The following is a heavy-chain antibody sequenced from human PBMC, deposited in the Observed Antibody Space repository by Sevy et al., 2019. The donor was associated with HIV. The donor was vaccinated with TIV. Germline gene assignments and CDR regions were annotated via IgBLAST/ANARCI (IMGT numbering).Heavy chain of an antibody. Sequence: GGSLRLSCAASGFTFSNAWMSWVRQAPGKGLEWVGRIKSKTDGGTTDYAAPVKGRFTISRDDSKNTLYLQMNSLKTEDTAVYYCTTDYSSVVVVPGAMYSAYYFDYWGQGTLVTVSS. CDR2: IKSKTDGGTT. V-gene: IGHV3-15*01. J-gene: IGHJ4*02. CDR3: TTDYSSVVVVPGAMYSAYYFDY. D-gene: IGHD2-2*01. CDR1: GFTFSNAW.